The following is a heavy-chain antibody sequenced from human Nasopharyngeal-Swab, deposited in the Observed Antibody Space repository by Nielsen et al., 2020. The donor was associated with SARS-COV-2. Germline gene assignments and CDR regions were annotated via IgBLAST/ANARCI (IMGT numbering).Heavy chain of an antibody. Sequence: SETLSLTCTVSGGSISSSSYYWGWIRQPPGKGLEWIGSIYYSGSTYYNPSLKSRVTISVDTSKNQFSLKLSSVTAADTAVYYCASQMSRGITIFGVAIREYFQHWGQGTLVTVSS. CDR2: IYYSGST. CDR3: ASQMSRGITIFGVAIREYFQH. J-gene: IGHJ1*01. D-gene: IGHD3-3*01. CDR1: GGSISSSSYY. V-gene: IGHV4-39*01.